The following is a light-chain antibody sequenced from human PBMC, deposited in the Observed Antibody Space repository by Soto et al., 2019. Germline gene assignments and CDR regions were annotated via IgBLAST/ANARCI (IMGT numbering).Light chain of an antibody. V-gene: IGKV1-5*01. Sequence: DIQVTQSPSTLSASAGDRVTITCRASQSISSWLAWYQQKPGKAPKLLIYDASSLESGVPSRFSGSGSGTEFTLTISSLQPDDFATYYCQQYNSYWTFGQGTKVDIK. J-gene: IGKJ1*01. CDR1: QSISSW. CDR3: QQYNSYWT. CDR2: DAS.